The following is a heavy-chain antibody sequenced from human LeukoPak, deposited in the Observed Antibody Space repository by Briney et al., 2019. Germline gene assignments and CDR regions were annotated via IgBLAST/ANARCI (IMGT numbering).Heavy chain of an antibody. J-gene: IGHJ4*02. CDR2: FYHSGSP. CDR3: ATSVAYYYLDY. CDR1: GGSVNSDSYY. Sequence: SETLSLTCTVSGGSVNSDSYYWSWIRQPPGQGLEWIGYFYHSGSPTYNPSLRSRVTISVDTSKNQFSLRLSSVTAADTAMYYCATSVAYYYLDYWGQGTLVTVAS. V-gene: IGHV4-61*01. D-gene: IGHD3-16*01.